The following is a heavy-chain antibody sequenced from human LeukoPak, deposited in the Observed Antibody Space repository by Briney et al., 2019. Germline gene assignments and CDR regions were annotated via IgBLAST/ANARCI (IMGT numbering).Heavy chain of an antibody. CDR1: GFTFSSHS. D-gene: IGHD3-10*01. Sequence: PGGSLRLSCEASGFTFSSHSMNWIRQAPGKGLEWVSSISNSGSHTYYADPVKGRFTVSRDNAMTSLYLQMSSLRAEDTAVYYCARGLGGSGSYYNNFDYWGQGTLVTVSS. CDR2: ISNSGSHT. J-gene: IGHJ4*02. V-gene: IGHV3-21*01. CDR3: ARGLGGSGSYYNNFDY.